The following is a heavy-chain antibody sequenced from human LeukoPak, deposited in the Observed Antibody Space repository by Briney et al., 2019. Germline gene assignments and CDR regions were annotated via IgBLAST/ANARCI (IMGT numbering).Heavy chain of an antibody. D-gene: IGHD1-26*01. CDR1: VCMFGSNW. CDR2: INEDGSTT. CDR3: VRDLGGRSGH. Sequence: GGSLRLSCAASVCMFGSNWMHWVRQAPWKGLVWVSRINEDGSTTNHADSVKGRFTISRDNAKNTLYMQMNSLRAEDTAVYYCVRDLGGRSGHWGQGTLVTVSS. V-gene: IGHV3-74*01. J-gene: IGHJ4*02.